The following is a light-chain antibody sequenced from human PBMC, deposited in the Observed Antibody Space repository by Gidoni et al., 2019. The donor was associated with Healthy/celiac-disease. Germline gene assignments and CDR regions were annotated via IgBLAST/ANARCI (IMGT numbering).Light chain of an antibody. CDR2: GAA. V-gene: IGKV3-15*01. J-gene: IGKJ2*01. CDR3: QQYNNWHT. CDR1: PSVSSN. Sequence: IVITQSPATLSVSPGEKATLPCRASPSVSSNLAWYPQKPGQAPRLLIYGAATRVTGTPARFRGSGSVTEFTRTISSLQSEDFEVYYCQQYNNWHTFGQGTKLEIK.